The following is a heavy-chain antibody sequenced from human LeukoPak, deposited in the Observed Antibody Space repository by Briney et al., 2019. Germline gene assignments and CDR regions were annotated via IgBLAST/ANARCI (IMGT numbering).Heavy chain of an antibody. CDR1: GYSFTSYW. CDR2: INPGDSDT. D-gene: IGHD3-10*01. Sequence: GESLKISCKGSGYSFTSYWIGWVRQMPGKGLEWMGIINPGDSDTRYSPSFQGQVTISADKSISSAYLQWNSLKASDTAMYYCARSWAGVLADYFDYWGQGTLVTVSS. V-gene: IGHV5-51*01. CDR3: ARSWAGVLADYFDY. J-gene: IGHJ4*02.